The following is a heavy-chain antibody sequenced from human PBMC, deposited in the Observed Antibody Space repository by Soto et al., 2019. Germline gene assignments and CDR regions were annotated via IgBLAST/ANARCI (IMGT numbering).Heavy chain of an antibody. CDR2: IDYSGKT. Sequence: QVQLQESGPGLVKPAQTLSLTCTVSGASISHGDYYWSWIRQPPGKGLEWIGHIDYSGKTSYNSSLQSQLSISKDTSQNHVSLRLSSLTDADPAEYFCARDGGGEYYATWGYFQHWYIGLGGRGTM. CDR1: GASISHGDYY. D-gene: IGHD3-16*01. J-gene: IGHJ2*01. V-gene: IGHV4-30-4*01. CDR3: ARDGGGEYYATWGYFQHWYIGL.